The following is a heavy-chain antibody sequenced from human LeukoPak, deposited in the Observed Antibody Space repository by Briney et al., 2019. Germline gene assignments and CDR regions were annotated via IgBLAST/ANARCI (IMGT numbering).Heavy chain of an antibody. D-gene: IGHD2-2*01. CDR2: ISYDGRNI. J-gene: IGHJ4*02. CDR3: AKGPLRGTAAAIDY. V-gene: IGHV3-30*18. CDR1: GFTFNNYG. Sequence: GGSLRLTCAASGFTFNNYGMHWVRQAPGKGLEWVAVISYDGRNIHYPDSVKGRFTISRDISTDTLWLQMDSLRTEDTAVYYCAKGPLRGTAAAIDYWGQGTLVTVSS.